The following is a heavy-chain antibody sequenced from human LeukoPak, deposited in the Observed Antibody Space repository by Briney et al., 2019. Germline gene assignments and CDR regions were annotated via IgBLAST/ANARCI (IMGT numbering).Heavy chain of an antibody. Sequence: GGSLRLSCAASGFTFDDYAMHWVRQAPGKGLEWVSLISGDGGSTYYADSEKGRFTISRDNSKNSLYLQMNSLRTEDTALYYCAKDLRGYSYGSGRYWGQGTLVTVSS. CDR2: ISGDGGST. CDR1: GFTFDDYA. V-gene: IGHV3-43*02. CDR3: AKDLRGYSYGSGRY. D-gene: IGHD5-18*01. J-gene: IGHJ4*02.